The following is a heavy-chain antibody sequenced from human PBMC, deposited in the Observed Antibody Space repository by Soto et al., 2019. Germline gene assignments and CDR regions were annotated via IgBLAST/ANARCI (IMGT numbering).Heavy chain of an antibody. V-gene: IGHV4-39*01. D-gene: IGHD2-2*01. CDR2: IYYSGST. J-gene: IGHJ4*02. Sequence: PSETLSLTCTVSGGSISSSSYYWGWIRQPPGKGLEWIGSIYYSGSTYYNPSLKSRVTISVDTSKNQFSLKLSSVTAADTAVYYCARRGLPPAPAAIGSQAPIDYWGQGTLVTVSS. CDR3: ARRGLPPAPAAIGSQAPIDY. CDR1: GGSISSSSYY.